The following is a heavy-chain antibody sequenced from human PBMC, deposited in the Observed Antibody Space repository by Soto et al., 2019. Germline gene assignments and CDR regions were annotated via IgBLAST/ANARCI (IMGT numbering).Heavy chain of an antibody. Sequence: RASVKVSCKVSGYTLTELSMHWVRQAPGKGLEWMGGFDPEDGETIYAQKFQGRVTMTEDTSTDTAYMELSSLRSEDTAVYYCATRDSSGYYFDYWGQGTLVTVSS. D-gene: IGHD3-22*01. V-gene: IGHV1-24*01. CDR3: ATRDSSGYYFDY. CDR2: FDPEDGET. J-gene: IGHJ4*02. CDR1: GYTLTELS.